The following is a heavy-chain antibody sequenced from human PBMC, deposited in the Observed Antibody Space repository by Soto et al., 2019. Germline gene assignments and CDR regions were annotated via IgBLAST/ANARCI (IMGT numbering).Heavy chain of an antibody. CDR3: ARNGNNSSSRPYYYYGRDV. CDR2: IWYDGSNK. Sequence: QVQLVESGGGVVQPGRSLRLSCAASGFTFSSYGMHWVRQAPGKGLEGVAVIWYDGSNKYYADSVKGRVTISRDNSKNTLYLQMNGLRAEDTSVYYCARNGNNSSSRPYYYYGRDVWGQGTTVTVSS. CDR1: GFTFSSYG. V-gene: IGHV3-33*01. J-gene: IGHJ6*02. D-gene: IGHD6-13*01.